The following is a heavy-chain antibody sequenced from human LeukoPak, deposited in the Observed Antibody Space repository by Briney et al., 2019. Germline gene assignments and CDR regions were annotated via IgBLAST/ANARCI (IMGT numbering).Heavy chain of an antibody. CDR1: GYIFTSYV. D-gene: IGHD1-1*01. V-gene: IGHV1-3*01. CDR3: ARDRGGTGDFDY. J-gene: IGHJ4*02. Sequence: ASVKVSCKASGYIFTSYVMHWVRRAPGQRLEWMGWINVGNGDTKYSQKFQGGVTIARDTSASTAYMELSSLRSEDTAVYYCARDRGGTGDFDYWGQGTLVTVSS. CDR2: INVGNGDT.